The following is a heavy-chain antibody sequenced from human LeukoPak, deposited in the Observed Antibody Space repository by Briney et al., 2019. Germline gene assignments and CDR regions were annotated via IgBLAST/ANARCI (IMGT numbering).Heavy chain of an antibody. CDR3: ARQEYSTPGENAFDI. Sequence: SETLSLTCAVYGGSFSGYVWSWIRPPPGKGLEWIGEINHSGSTNYNPSLKSRVTISVDTFKNQFSLKLSSVTAADTAVYYCARQEYSTPGENAFDIWGQGTMVTVSS. D-gene: IGHD6-6*01. J-gene: IGHJ3*02. CDR1: GGSFSGYV. CDR2: INHSGST. V-gene: IGHV4-34*01.